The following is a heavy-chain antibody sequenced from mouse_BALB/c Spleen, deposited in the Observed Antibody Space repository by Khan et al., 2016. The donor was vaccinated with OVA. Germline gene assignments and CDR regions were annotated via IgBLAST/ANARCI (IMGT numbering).Heavy chain of an antibody. Sequence: QVQLKESGPDLVAPSQNLSLTCTVSGFSLSDYGVSWIRHPPGKGLEWLGVIWGGGSTYYNSDLKSRLSISKDNSKSQVFLKMSSLQSDDTAMFYCAKGVWSYYYTLDYWGQGTSVTVSS. CDR1: GFSLSDYG. V-gene: IGHV2-6-5*01. CDR3: AKGVWSYYYTLDY. CDR2: IWGGGST. J-gene: IGHJ4*01.